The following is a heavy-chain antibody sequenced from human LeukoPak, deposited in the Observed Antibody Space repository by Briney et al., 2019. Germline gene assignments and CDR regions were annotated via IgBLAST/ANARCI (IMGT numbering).Heavy chain of an antibody. Sequence: GGSLRLSCAVSGFTFDAYAMHWVRQAPGKGLEWVSYISSSSTHIYYADSVKGRFTISRDNARNSLYLQMNSLRAEDTAIYYCARSEHSSSSFDYWGQGTLVTVSS. V-gene: IGHV3-21*01. D-gene: IGHD6-6*01. CDR3: ARSEHSSSSFDY. J-gene: IGHJ4*02. CDR1: GFTFDAYA. CDR2: ISSSSTHI.